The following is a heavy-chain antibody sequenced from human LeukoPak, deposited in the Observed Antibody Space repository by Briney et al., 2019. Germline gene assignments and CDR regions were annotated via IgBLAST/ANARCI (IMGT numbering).Heavy chain of an antibody. CDR2: ISAYNCNT. Sequence: ASVKVSCKASGYTFTSYGISWVRQAPGQGLEWIGWISAYNCNTNYAQNLQGRVTMTTDPSTSTAYMELRSLRSDDTAVYYCARECVQLERRISSVLYYYYGMDVWGQGTTVTVSS. CDR3: ARECVQLERRISSVLYYYYGMDV. D-gene: IGHD1-1*01. CDR1: GYTFTSYG. J-gene: IGHJ6*02. V-gene: IGHV1-18*01.